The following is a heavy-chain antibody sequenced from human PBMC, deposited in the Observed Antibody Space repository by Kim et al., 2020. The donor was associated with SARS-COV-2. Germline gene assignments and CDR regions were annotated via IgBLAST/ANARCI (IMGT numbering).Heavy chain of an antibody. D-gene: IGHD4-17*01. CDR2: INHSGST. Sequence: SETLSLTCAVYGGSFSGYYWSWIRQPPGKGLEWIGEINHSGSTNYNPSLKSRVTISVDTSKNQFSLKLSSVTAADTAVYYCARTPDYGGLDYWGQGTLVTVSS. CDR1: GGSFSGYY. J-gene: IGHJ4*02. CDR3: ARTPDYGGLDY. V-gene: IGHV4-34*01.